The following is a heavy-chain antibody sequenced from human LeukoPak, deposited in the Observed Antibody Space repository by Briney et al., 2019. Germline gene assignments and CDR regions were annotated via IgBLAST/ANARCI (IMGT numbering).Heavy chain of an antibody. Sequence: GGSLRLSCAASGFTFSSYDMHWVRQATGKGLEWVSAIGTAGDTYYPGSVKGRFTISRENAKNSLYLQMNSLRAEDTAVYYCARSRNYYYGMDVWAKGPRSPSP. CDR3: ARSRNYYYGMDV. J-gene: IGHJ6*02. V-gene: IGHV3-13*01. CDR2: IGTAGDT. CDR1: GFTFSSYD.